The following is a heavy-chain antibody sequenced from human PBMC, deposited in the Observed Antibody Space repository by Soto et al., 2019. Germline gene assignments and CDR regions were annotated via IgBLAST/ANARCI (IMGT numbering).Heavy chain of an antibody. CDR2: MNPNSGNT. D-gene: IGHD2-21*01. V-gene: IGHV1-8*01. J-gene: IGHJ5*01. Sequence: QVQLVQSGAEVKTPGASVKVSCKASGYTFATYDINWVRQAPGQGLEWMGWMNPNSGNTGYAQKFQGRLTMTRDTALSVANMELSRLRNEDTAVYYCARSDGYNFNWLDSWGQGTLVTVSA. CDR3: ARSDGYNFNWLDS. CDR1: GYTFATYD.